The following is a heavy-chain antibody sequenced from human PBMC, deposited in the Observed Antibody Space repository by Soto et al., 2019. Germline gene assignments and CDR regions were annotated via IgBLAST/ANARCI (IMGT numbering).Heavy chain of an antibody. Sequence: GASVKVSCKVSGYTLTELSMHWVRQAPGKGLEWMGGFDPEDGETIYAQKFQGRVTMTEDTSTDTAYMELSSLRSEDTAVYYCATDTSEGITFFGVVTLKGFDYWGQGTLITVSS. CDR2: FDPEDGET. CDR3: ATDTSEGITFFGVVTLKGFDY. V-gene: IGHV1-24*01. D-gene: IGHD3-3*01. CDR1: GYTLTELS. J-gene: IGHJ4*02.